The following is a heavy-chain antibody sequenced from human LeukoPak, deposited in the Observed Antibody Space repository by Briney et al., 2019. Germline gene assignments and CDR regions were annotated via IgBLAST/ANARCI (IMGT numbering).Heavy chain of an antibody. V-gene: IGHV3-11*01. CDR2: ISGTGTTI. CDR1: GFIFSDNY. Sequence: GGSLRLSCAASGFIFSDNYMSWIRQAPEKGLEWVSYISGTGTTIYYADSVKGRFTISRDNAKNSLYLQMNNLRAEDTAVYYCAKDSGAPWDAFDIWGQGTMVTVSS. CDR3: AKDSGAPWDAFDI. J-gene: IGHJ3*02. D-gene: IGHD4-17*01.